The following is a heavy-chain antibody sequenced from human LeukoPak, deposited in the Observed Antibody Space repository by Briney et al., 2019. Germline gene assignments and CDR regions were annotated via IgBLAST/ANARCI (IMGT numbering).Heavy chain of an antibody. V-gene: IGHV3-15*01. CDR3: TTDPYSSSWYEGWFDP. CDR1: GFTFSNAW. J-gene: IGHJ5*02. CDR2: IKSKTDGGTT. Sequence: GGSLRLSCAASGFTFSNAWMSWVRQAPGKGLEWVGRIKSKTDGGTTDYAAPVKGRFTISRDDSKNTLYLQMNSLKTEDTVVYYCTTDPYSSSWYEGWFDPWGQGTLVTVSS. D-gene: IGHD6-13*01.